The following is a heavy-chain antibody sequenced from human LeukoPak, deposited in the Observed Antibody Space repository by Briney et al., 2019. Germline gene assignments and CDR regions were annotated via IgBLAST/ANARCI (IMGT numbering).Heavy chain of an antibody. D-gene: IGHD2-21*02. V-gene: IGHV3-11*01. J-gene: IGHJ4*02. CDR2: ISSSGTTI. CDR1: GFTFSDYY. CDR3: AKDLGVTTFDY. Sequence: GGSLRLPCAASGFTFSDYYMNWIRQAPGKGMEWVSYISSSGTTIYYADSVKGRFTISRDNTKNSLYLQMNSLRAEDTAVYYCAKDLGVTTFDYWGQGTLVTVSA.